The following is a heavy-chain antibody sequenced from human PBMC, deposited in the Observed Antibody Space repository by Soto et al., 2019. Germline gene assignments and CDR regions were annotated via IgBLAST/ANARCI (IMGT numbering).Heavy chain of an antibody. CDR3: ARAALVGATSWFDP. CDR1: GGSISSSF. J-gene: IGHJ5*02. D-gene: IGHD1-26*01. Sequence: XXTLSLPFTVSGGSISSSFWRWILQPPGRGLEWIGYIHYIGSTNYNPSLKSRVTISVDTSKNHFSLKLSSVTDADTAVYYCARAALVGATSWFDPWGQGTLVTVSS. V-gene: IGHV4-59*01. CDR2: IHYIGST.